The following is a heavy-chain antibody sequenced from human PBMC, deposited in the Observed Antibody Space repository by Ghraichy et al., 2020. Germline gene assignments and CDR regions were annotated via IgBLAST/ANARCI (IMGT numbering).Heavy chain of an antibody. Sequence: GGSLRLSCAASGFTFSSYSMNWVRQAPGKGLEWVSSISSSSSYIYYADSVKGRFTISRDNAKNSLYLQMNSLRAEDTAVYYCARGGRAAAEDFDYWGQGTLVTVSS. J-gene: IGHJ4*02. D-gene: IGHD6-13*01. V-gene: IGHV3-21*01. CDR1: GFTFSSYS. CDR3: ARGGRAAAEDFDY. CDR2: ISSSSSYI.